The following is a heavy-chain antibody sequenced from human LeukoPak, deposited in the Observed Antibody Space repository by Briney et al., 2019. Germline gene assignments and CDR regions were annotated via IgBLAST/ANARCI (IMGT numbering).Heavy chain of an antibody. D-gene: IGHD6-13*01. CDR2: TYYRSKWYN. Sequence: HSQTLSLTCAISGDSVSSNSAAWNWIRQSPSRGLEWLGRTYYRSKWYNDYAVSVKSRITINPDTSKNQFSLQLNSVTPEDTAVYYCARAGSSSWPGPFDYWGQGTLVTVSS. J-gene: IGHJ4*02. V-gene: IGHV6-1*01. CDR3: ARAGSSSWPGPFDY. CDR1: GDSVSSNSAA.